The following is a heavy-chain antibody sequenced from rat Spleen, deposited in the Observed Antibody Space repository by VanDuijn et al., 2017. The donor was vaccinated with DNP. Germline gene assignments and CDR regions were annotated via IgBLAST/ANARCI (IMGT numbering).Heavy chain of an antibody. D-gene: IGHD1-11*01. CDR3: ARGLNYGGYIYSWYFDF. CDR2: INGAGST. Sequence: EVQFQESGPGLVKPSQSLSLTCSVTGYSITSNYWAWIRKFPENKLEWMGHINGAGSTNYNPSLKSRIPITRDTSKNQFFLQLNSVTTEDTATYYCARGLNYGGYIYSWYFDFWGPGTMVTVSS. CDR1: GYSITSNY. V-gene: IGHV3-3*01. J-gene: IGHJ1*01.